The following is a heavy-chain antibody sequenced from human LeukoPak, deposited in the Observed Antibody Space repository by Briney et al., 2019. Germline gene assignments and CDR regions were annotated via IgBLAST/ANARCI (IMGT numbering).Heavy chain of an antibody. CDR1: GFTFSSYS. CDR2: IRYDGINK. J-gene: IGHJ4*02. V-gene: IGHV3-30*02. Sequence: GGSLRLSCAASGFTFSSYSMNWVRQAPGKGLEWVAFIRYDGINKYYADSVKGRFTISRDNSKNTLYLQMNRLRAEDTAMYYCATGGRLPFDYWGQGTLVTVSS. D-gene: IGHD1-14*01. CDR3: ATGGRLPFDY.